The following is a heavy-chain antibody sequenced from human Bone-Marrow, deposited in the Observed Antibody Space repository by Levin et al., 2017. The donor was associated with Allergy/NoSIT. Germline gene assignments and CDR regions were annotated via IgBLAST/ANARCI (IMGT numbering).Heavy chain of an antibody. Sequence: GESLKISCAASGFTFRNFAMTWVRQAPGKGLEWVSGMSGSGRKTDYAESVKGRFTISRDNSKNMLHLEMSSLRVEDTAVYYCARGYDFWSGYYGFDYMDVWGKGTAVTVSS. CDR2: MSGSGRKT. CDR3: ARGYDFWSGYYGFDYMDV. CDR1: GFTFRNFA. J-gene: IGHJ6*03. V-gene: IGHV3-23*01. D-gene: IGHD3-3*01.